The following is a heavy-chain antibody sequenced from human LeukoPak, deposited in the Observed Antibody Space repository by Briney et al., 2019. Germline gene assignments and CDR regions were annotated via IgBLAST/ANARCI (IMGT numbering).Heavy chain of an antibody. J-gene: IGHJ4*02. CDR1: GYTFTSYG. CDR3: ARETPYYYGSGSDY. D-gene: IGHD3-10*01. V-gene: IGHV1-18*01. CDR2: ISAYNGDT. Sequence: ASVKVSCKASGYTFTSYGISWVRQAPGQGLEWMGWISAYNGDTNYAQKLQGRVTMTTDASTSTAYMELRSLRSDDTAVYYCARETPYYYGSGSDYWGQGTLVTVSS.